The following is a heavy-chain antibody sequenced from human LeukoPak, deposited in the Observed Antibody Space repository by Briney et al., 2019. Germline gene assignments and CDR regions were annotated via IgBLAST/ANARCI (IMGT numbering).Heavy chain of an antibody. CDR1: GYTFTSYG. J-gene: IGHJ6*03. Sequence: GASVKVSCKASGYTFTSYGISWVRQATGQGLEWMGWISAYNGNTNYAQKLQGRVTMTTDTSTSTAYMELRSLRSDDTAVYYCARHVGGYSYDIYYYYYYMDVWGKGTTVTISS. D-gene: IGHD5-18*01. CDR2: ISAYNGNT. V-gene: IGHV1-18*01. CDR3: ARHVGGYSYDIYYYYYYMDV.